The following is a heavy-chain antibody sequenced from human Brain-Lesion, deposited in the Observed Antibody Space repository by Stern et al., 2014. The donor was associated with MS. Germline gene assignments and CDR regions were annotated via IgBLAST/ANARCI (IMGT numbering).Heavy chain of an antibody. D-gene: IGHD6-13*01. CDR2: SDHSGST. J-gene: IGHJ4*02. V-gene: IGHV4-4*02. CDR3: ARFPASRPHVFDS. Sequence: QVQLVESGPGLVKPSGTLSLTCAVSGGSISSSNWWSWVRQSPGKGLEWIGESDHSGSTIYNPSLKSRVTLSVEMSKTRFSLTLRSVTAADTAVYFCARFPASRPHVFDSWGQGTLVTVSS. CDR1: GGSISSSNW.